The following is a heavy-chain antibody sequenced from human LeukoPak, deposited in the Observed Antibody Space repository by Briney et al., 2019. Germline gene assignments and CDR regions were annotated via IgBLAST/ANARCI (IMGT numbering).Heavy chain of an antibody. CDR3: ASPPADYYDSRDYFDY. Sequence: ASVKVSCKASGYTFTDYHMHWVRQAPGQGTEWMGIIFSNGSPKFPQKFQGRVTMTRDTSTSTAYMELSSLRSEDTAVYYCASPPADYYDSRDYFDYWGQGTLVTVSS. CDR1: GYTFTDYH. V-gene: IGHV1-46*01. J-gene: IGHJ4*02. CDR2: IFSNGSP. D-gene: IGHD3-22*01.